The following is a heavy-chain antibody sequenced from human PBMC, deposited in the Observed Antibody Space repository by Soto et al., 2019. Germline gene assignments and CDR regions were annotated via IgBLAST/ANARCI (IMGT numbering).Heavy chain of an antibody. Sequence: QVQLVESGGGVVQPGRSLRLSCAASGFTFSSYSMHWVRQAPGKGLEWVAFISYDGSNKYYADSVKGRFTISRDNSKNTLYLQMNSLRAEDTAVYYCARVVPAAMYYYYGMDVWGQGTTVTVSS. CDR2: ISYDGSNK. CDR3: ARVVPAAMYYYYGMDV. V-gene: IGHV3-30*03. D-gene: IGHD2-2*01. CDR1: GFTFSSYS. J-gene: IGHJ6*02.